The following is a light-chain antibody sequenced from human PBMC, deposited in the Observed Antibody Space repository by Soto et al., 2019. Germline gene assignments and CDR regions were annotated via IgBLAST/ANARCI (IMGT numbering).Light chain of an antibody. CDR3: QQYNNWPPMA. V-gene: IGKV3-15*01. Sequence: EIVMTQSPATLSVSPGERATLSCRASKSVSSNLAWYQQKPGQAPRLLIYGASTRATGIPARFSGSGSGTEFTLTISSLQSEDFAVYYCQQYNNWPPMAFGQGTKVEIK. CDR2: GAS. CDR1: KSVSSN. J-gene: IGKJ1*01.